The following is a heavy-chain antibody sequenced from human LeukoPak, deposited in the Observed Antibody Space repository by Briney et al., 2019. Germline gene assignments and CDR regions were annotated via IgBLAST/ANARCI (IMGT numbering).Heavy chain of an antibody. CDR1: GGSITSTNW. CDR3: SRENAAFSPFGY. J-gene: IGHJ4*02. CDR2: VSLSGLT. Sequence: SGTLSLTCGVSGGSITSTNWWSWVRQHPGQGLEWIGEVSLSGLTNYNPSLSSRVIMAPDTSKNHLSLHLTSVTAADTAVYYCSRENAAFSPFGYWGQGYLVTVLS. D-gene: IGHD6-25*01. V-gene: IGHV4-4*02.